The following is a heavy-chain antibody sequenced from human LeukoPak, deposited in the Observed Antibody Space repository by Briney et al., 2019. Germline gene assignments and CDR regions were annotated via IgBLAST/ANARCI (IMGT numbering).Heavy chain of an antibody. D-gene: IGHD6-19*01. CDR2: ISYDGSNK. CDR3: ARRRGYSSGWHYFDY. V-gene: IGHV3-30*03. CDR1: GFTFSSYG. J-gene: IGHJ4*02. Sequence: GSLRLSCAASGFTFSSYGMHWVRQAPGKGLEGVAVISYDGSNKYYADSVKGRFTISRDNSKNTLYLQMNSLRAEDTAVYYCARRRGYSSGWHYFDYWGQGTLVTVSS.